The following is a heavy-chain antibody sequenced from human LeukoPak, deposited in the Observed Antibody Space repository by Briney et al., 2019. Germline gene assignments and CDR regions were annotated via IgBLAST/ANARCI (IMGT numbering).Heavy chain of an antibody. D-gene: IGHD2-21*02. V-gene: IGHV4-4*07. Sequence: SETLSLTCTVSGGPISSYYWSWIRQPAGKGLEWIGRIYTSGSTNYNPSLKSRVTMSVDTSKNQFSLKLSSVTAADTAVYYCARVHCGGDCYYNWFDPWGQGTLVTVSS. CDR3: ARVHCGGDCYYNWFDP. CDR1: GGPISSYY. J-gene: IGHJ5*02. CDR2: IYTSGST.